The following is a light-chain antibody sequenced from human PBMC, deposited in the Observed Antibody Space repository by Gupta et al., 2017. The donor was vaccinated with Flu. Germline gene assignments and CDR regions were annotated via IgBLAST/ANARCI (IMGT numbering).Light chain of an antibody. CDR1: QDIRNY. CDR2: DAS. CDR3: QQYANVPHT. V-gene: IGKV1-33*01. Sequence: DIQMTQSPSSLSASVGDRVTITCQATQDIRNYLNWYQQKPGKAPKLLIYDASNLETGVPSRFSGSGSGTDFTFTISSLQPEDIATYYCQQYANVPHTFGPGTKVDIK. J-gene: IGKJ3*01.